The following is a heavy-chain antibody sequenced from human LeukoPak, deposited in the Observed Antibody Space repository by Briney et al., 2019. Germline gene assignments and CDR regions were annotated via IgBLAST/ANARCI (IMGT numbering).Heavy chain of an antibody. CDR1: GGSISSYY. J-gene: IGHJ4*02. Sequence: SETLSLTCTVSGGSISSYYWSWIRQPPGKGLEWIGYIYYSGSTNYNPSLKSRVTISVDTSKNQFCLKLSSVTAADTAVYYCARGGIPSTNPVTRAETREYQLPDYWGQGTLVTVSS. D-gene: IGHD2-2*01. CDR2: IYYSGST. V-gene: IGHV4-59*01. CDR3: ARGGIPSTNPVTRAETREYQLPDY.